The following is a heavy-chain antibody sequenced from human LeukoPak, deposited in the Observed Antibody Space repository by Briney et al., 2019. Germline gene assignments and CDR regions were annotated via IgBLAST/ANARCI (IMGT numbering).Heavy chain of an antibody. CDR2: ISSSSSYI. J-gene: IGHJ6*04. D-gene: IGHD3-10*01. Sequence: PGGSLRLSCAASGFTFSSYSMNWVCQAPGKGLEWVSSISSSSSYIYYADSVKGRFTISRDNAKNSLYLQMNSLRAEDTAVYYCAREDYYGSGSLMDRIYYYYYGMDVWGKGTTVTVSS. CDR1: GFTFSSYS. CDR3: AREDYYGSGSLMDRIYYYYYGMDV. V-gene: IGHV3-21*01.